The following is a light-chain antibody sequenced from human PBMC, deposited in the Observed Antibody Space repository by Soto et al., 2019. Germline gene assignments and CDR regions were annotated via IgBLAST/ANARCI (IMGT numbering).Light chain of an antibody. CDR2: EVT. CDR3: SSCAGGYNEV. Sequence: QSVLTQPPSASGSPGQSVTISCTGTSSDVGGYNYVSWYQQHPGKAPKLLIYEVTKRPSGVPDRFSGSKSGNTASLTVSGVQAEDEADYYCSSCAGGYNEVFATGTKVTV. V-gene: IGLV2-8*01. CDR1: SSDVGGYNY. J-gene: IGLJ1*01.